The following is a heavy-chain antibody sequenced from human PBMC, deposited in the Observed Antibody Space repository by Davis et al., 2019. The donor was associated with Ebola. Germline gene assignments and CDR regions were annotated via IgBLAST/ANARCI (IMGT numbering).Heavy chain of an antibody. Sequence: ASVTVSCKASGYTFTNYYMHWVRHAPGQGLEWMGIINPNDGRTIYEQKFQGRVTVTRDTSTTTVYMDLSSLRSEDTALYYCTTPGGQDSGYDVFDIWGQGTMVTVSS. J-gene: IGHJ3*02. V-gene: IGHV1-46*03. D-gene: IGHD5-12*01. CDR1: GYTFTNYY. CDR3: TTPGGQDSGYDVFDI. CDR2: INPNDGRT.